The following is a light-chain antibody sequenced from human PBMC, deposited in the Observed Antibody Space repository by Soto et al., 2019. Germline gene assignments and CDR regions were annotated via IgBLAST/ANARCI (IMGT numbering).Light chain of an antibody. CDR2: DVS. CDR1: SSDVGGYNY. V-gene: IGLV2-14*01. J-gene: IGLJ2*01. Sequence: QSALTQPASVSGSPGQSITNSCTGTSSDVGGYNYVSWYQRHPGKAPKLMIYDVSNRPSGVSNRFSGSKSGNTASLTISGLQAEDEADYYCSSYSSTLSVVFGGATKLTVL. CDR3: SSYSSTLSVV.